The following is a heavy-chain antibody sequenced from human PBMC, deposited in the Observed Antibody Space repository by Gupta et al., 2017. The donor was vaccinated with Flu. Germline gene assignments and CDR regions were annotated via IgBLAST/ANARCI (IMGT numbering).Heavy chain of an antibody. D-gene: IGHD3-16*02. Sequence: QVQLVQSGGGVVQPGRSLGLSCSVAEFTFRNYGVNWVRQAPGKGLEWVAVISHDGSNKYYADSVKGRFTISRDISKNTLYLRMNSLRPEDTAVYYCAKDRSRGTFFYFYGMDVWGQGTTVTASS. CDR1: EFTFRNYG. CDR2: ISHDGSNK. J-gene: IGHJ6*02. CDR3: AKDRSRGTFFYFYGMDV. V-gene: IGHV3-30*18.